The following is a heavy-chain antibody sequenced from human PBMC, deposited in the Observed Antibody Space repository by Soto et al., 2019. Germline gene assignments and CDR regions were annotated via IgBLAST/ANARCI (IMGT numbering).Heavy chain of an antibody. V-gene: IGHV4-30-4*01. D-gene: IGHD3-9*01. CDR3: ARVDILTVYGCIDV. Sequence: SETLSLTCTVSGDSIRSGNHYWSWIRRPPGKGLEWIGYIYYSGSTYYSPSLKSRVTISVDTSKNQFSLKLNSVTAADTAVYYCARVDILTVYGCIDVSGSGTTPTV. CDR2: IYYSGST. CDR1: GDSIRSGNHY. J-gene: IGHJ6*02.